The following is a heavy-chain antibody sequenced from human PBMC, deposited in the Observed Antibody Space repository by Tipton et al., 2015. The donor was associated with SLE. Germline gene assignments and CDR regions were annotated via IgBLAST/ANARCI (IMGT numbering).Heavy chain of an antibody. CDR1: GFTLSSYE. V-gene: IGHV3-48*03. CDR2: ISSSATTI. D-gene: IGHD2-2*01. J-gene: IGHJ4*02. Sequence: SLRLSCTTSGFTLSSYEMNWVRQAPGKGLEWISYISSSATTIYYADSVKGRFTISKDNARNSLYLQMNSLRAEDTAVYFCARMGYCSGSSCYWENYFDYWGQGTLVTVSS. CDR3: ARMGYCSGSSCYWENYFDY.